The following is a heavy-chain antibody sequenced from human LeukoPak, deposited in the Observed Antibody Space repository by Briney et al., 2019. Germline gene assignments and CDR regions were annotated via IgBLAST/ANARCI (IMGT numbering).Heavy chain of an antibody. CDR1: GYSISSGYY. CDR3: AGVATLIAVAGNFDY. V-gene: IGHV4-38-2*02. CDR2: IYHSGST. D-gene: IGHD6-19*01. J-gene: IGHJ4*02. Sequence: PSETLSLTCTVSGYSISSGYYWGWIRQPPGKGLEWIGSIYHSGSTYYNPSLKSRVTISVDTSKNQFSLKLSSVTAADTAVYYCAGVATLIAVAGNFDYWGQGTLVTVSS.